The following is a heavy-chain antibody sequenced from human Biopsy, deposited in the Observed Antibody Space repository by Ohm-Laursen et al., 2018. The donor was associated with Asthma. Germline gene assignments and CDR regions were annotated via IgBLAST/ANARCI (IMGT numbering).Heavy chain of an antibody. CDR1: GGSVSTGSYY. CDR3: ARGPNYHGSGRAPIGMDV. Sequence: GTLSLTCTVSGGSVSTGSYYWSWIRQPPGKGLEWLGYIYYTGRDNYNPSLKSRVTISVDTSKNQFSLRLNSVTAANTAVYYCARGPNYHGSGRAPIGMDVWGQGTTVIVSS. J-gene: IGHJ6*02. V-gene: IGHV4-61*01. D-gene: IGHD3-10*01. CDR2: IYYTGRD.